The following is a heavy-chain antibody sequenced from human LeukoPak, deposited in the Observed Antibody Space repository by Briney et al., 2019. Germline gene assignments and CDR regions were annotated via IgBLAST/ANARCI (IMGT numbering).Heavy chain of an antibody. CDR1: GGSFSGYY. CDR3: ARGHSGRWYRLWFTRFDP. J-gene: IGHJ5*02. Sequence: SETLSLTCAVYGGSFSGYYWSWIRQPPGKGLEWIGEINHSGSTNYNPSLKSRVTISVDTSKNQFSLKLSSVTAADTAVYYCARGHSGRWYRLWFTRFDPWGQGTLVTVSS. D-gene: IGHD5-18*01. CDR2: INHSGST. V-gene: IGHV4-34*01.